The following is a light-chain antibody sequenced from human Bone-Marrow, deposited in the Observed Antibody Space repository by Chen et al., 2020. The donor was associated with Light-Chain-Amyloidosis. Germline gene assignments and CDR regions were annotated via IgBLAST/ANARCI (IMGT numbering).Light chain of an antibody. V-gene: IGLV3-21*02. CDR2: DDT. CDR3: PVWDDNSDHHV. Sequence: SYVLTQAPSVSAAPGQTATIFGGGNDIGSKSLHWYQQRPGQAPVWIVYDDTDRPSGIPARFSGSTSGSTATLTISRVEAGDEADYSCPVWDDNSDHHVFGGGTKLTVL. J-gene: IGLJ2*01. CDR1: DIGSKS.